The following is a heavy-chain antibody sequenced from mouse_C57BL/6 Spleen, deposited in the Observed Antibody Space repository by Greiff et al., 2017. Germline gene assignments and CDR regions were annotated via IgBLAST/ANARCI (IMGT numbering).Heavy chain of an antibody. D-gene: IGHD1-1*01. CDR1: GYTFTDYN. CDR2: INPNNGGT. J-gene: IGHJ4*01. V-gene: IGHV1-18*01. CDR3: ARRSTTVVNYAMDY. Sequence: EVKLMESGPELVKPGASVKIPCKASGYTFTDYNMDWVKQSHGKSLEWIGDINPNNGGTIYNQKFKGKATLTVDKSSSTAYMELRSLTSEDTAVYYCARRSTTVVNYAMDYWGQGTSVTVSS.